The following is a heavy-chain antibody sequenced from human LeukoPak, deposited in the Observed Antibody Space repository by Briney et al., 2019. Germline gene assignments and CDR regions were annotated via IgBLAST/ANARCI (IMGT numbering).Heavy chain of an antibody. D-gene: IGHD1-1*01. J-gene: IGHJ6*03. Sequence: PGGSLRLSCAASGFSFSSYSMNWVRQAPGKGLEWVSSISSGATYTNYADSVKGRFTVSRDNAKNSLHLQMDSPRADDSAVYYCARVAMGQGPGGTNNYYYYMDVWGKGTTVTVSS. CDR2: ISSGATYT. CDR3: ARVAMGQGPGGTNNYYYYMDV. CDR1: GFSFSSYS. V-gene: IGHV3-21*06.